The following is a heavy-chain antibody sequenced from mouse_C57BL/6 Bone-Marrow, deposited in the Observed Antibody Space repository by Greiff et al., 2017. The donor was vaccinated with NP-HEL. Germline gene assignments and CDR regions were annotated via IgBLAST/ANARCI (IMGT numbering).Heavy chain of an antibody. CDR1: GYSITSGYD. V-gene: IGHV3-1*01. D-gene: IGHD1-1*01. CDR2: ISYSGST. J-gene: IGHJ4*01. CDR3: ARRGLRYAMDY. Sequence: EVQLVESGPGMVKPSQSLSLTCTVTGYSITSGYDWHWIRHFPGNKLEWMGYISYSGSTNYNPSLKSRISITHDTSKNHFFLKLNSVTTEDTATYYCARRGLRYAMDYWGQGTSVTVSS.